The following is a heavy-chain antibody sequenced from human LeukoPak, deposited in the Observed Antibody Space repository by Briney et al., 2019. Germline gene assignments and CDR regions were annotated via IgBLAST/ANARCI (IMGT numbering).Heavy chain of an antibody. D-gene: IGHD1-26*01. V-gene: IGHV4-30-4*08. CDR1: GGSISSGDYY. CDR2: IYYSGST. Sequence: SETLSLTCTVSGGSISSGDYYRSWIRQPPGKGLEWIGYIYYSGSTYYNPSLKSRVTISVDTSKNQFSLKLSSVTAADTAVYYCTGGSYSRYFDYWGQGTLVTVSS. CDR3: TGGSYSRYFDY. J-gene: IGHJ4*02.